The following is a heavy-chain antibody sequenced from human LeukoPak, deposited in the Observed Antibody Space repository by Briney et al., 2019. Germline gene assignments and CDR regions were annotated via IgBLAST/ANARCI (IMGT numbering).Heavy chain of an antibody. V-gene: IGHV3-9*01. D-gene: IGHD2-21*02. Sequence: GGSLRLFCAASGFTFDDYAMYWVRQAPGKGLEWVSGTSWNSGTIRYADSVKGRFTISRNNAKNSLYLQMNSLTVEDTALYYCAKDVTHRYAMDVWGQGTTVTVSS. CDR1: GFTFDDYA. J-gene: IGHJ6*02. CDR3: AKDVTHRYAMDV. CDR2: TSWNSGTI.